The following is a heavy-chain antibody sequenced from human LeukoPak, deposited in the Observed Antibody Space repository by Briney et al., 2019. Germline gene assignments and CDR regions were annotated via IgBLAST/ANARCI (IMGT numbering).Heavy chain of an antibody. V-gene: IGHV1-69*01. CDR2: IIPIFGTA. D-gene: IGHD2-21*02. CDR3: ATPPQDCGGDCYLYYFDY. CDR1: GGTFISYA. J-gene: IGHJ4*02. Sequence: GSSVKVSCKASGGTFISYAISWVRQAPGQGLEWMGGIIPIFGTANYAQKFQGRVTITADESTSTAYMELSNLRSEDTAVYYCATPPQDCGGDCYLYYFDYWGQGTLVTVSS.